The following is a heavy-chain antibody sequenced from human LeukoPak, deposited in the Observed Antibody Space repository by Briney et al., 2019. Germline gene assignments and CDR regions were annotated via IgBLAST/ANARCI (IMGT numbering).Heavy chain of an antibody. J-gene: IGHJ4*02. CDR3: ARGRSGGSCPPQY. CDR1: KYTFTDYY. V-gene: IGHV1-2*02. Sequence: ASVKVSCKASKYTFTDYYIHWVRQAPGQGLEWMGWINPNSGATNYAQKFQGRVTMTRDTSISTAYMELSRLRSDDTAVYYCARGRSGGSCPPQYWGQGTLVTVSS. CDR2: INPNSGAT. D-gene: IGHD2-15*01.